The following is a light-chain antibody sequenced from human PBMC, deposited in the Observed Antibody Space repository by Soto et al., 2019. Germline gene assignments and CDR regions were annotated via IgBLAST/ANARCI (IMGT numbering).Light chain of an antibody. CDR3: QAWDSSTDVV. CDR2: QHS. V-gene: IGLV3-1*01. J-gene: IGLJ2*01. CDR1: KLGDKY. Sequence: SYELTQPPSVSVSPGQTASITCSGDKLGDKYTCWYQQKPGQSPVLVIYQHSQRPSGIPERFSGSNSENTATLTISGTQAMEEADYYCQAWDSSTDVVFGGGTKVTVL.